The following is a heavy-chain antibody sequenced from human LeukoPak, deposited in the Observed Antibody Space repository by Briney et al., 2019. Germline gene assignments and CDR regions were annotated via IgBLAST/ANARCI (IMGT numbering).Heavy chain of an antibody. CDR1: GHTFTGYY. CDR2: INPNSGGT. J-gene: IGHJ4*02. V-gene: IGHV1-2*02. D-gene: IGHD3-10*01. CDR3: AKAMVRGVYYFDY. Sequence: GASVKVSCKXSGHTFTGYYMHWVRQAPGQGLEWMGWINPNSGGTNYAQKFQGRVTMTRDTSISTAYMELSRLRSDDTAVYYCAKAMVRGVYYFDYWGQGTLVTVSS.